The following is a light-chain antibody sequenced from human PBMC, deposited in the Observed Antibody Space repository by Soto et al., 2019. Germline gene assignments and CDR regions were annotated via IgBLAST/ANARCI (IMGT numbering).Light chain of an antibody. Sequence: DIHMTQSPSTLSGSVGDRVTITCRASQTISSWLAWYQQKPGKAPKRLIYAASNLQSGVPSRFSGSGSGTEFTLTISSLQPEDFATYFCLQHNNYPPTFGQGTKVDI. J-gene: IGKJ1*01. CDR2: AAS. CDR1: QTISSW. V-gene: IGKV1-5*01. CDR3: LQHNNYPPT.